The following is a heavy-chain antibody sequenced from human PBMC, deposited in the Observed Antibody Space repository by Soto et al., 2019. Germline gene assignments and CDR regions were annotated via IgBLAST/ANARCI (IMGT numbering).Heavy chain of an antibody. CDR3: AQDPNRYYYDTSGYYHPSDY. CDR1: GFTFSSYA. V-gene: IGHV3-23*01. J-gene: IGHJ4*02. Sequence: GRALQLSCAASGFTFSSYAMSWVRQAPGKWLELVSAISGSGGSTYYAASVKGRFTISRDNSKNTLYLQMNSLTAEDTAVYYCAQDPNRYYYDTSGYYHPSDYWGQGTMVSVSS. D-gene: IGHD3-22*01. CDR2: ISGSGGST.